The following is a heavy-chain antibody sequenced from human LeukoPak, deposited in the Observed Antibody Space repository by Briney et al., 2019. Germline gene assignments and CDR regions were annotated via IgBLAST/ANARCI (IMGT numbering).Heavy chain of an antibody. CDR1: GYTFTGYY. D-gene: IGHD3-22*01. J-gene: IGHJ5*01. CDR2: INPNSGDT. Sequence: GASVKVSCKASGYTFTGYYMHWVRQAPGQGLEWMGWINPNSGDTNYAQKFQGRVTMTRDTSISTAYMELSRLRSDDTAVYYCARGIGYDASGLNWFDSWGQGNLVIVSS. CDR3: ARGIGYDASGLNWFDS. V-gene: IGHV1-2*02.